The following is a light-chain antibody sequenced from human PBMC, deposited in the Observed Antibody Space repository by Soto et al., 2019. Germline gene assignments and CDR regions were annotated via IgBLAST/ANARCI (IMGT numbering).Light chain of an antibody. J-gene: IGKJ1*01. V-gene: IGKV1-6*01. CDR3: LQDHNYPWT. CDR1: QGINND. Sequence: AIRVNHSPPSLSASVGDRVTITCRASQGINNDLSWYQQKPGKAPKLLIYGATNLHTGVPSRFSGSGSGTDFTLTISSLQPEDFATYYCLQDHNYPWTFGQGTNVDIK. CDR2: GAT.